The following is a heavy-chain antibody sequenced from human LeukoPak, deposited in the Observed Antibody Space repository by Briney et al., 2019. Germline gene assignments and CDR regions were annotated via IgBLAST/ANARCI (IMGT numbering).Heavy chain of an antibody. J-gene: IGHJ4*02. D-gene: IGHD3-10*01. CDR2: INHSGRT. V-gene: IGHV4-34*01. CDR1: GGSFSGYY. CDR3: ARGGLQHYYGSGSHDY. Sequence: SETLSLTCAVYGGSFSGYYWSWIRQPPGKGLEWIGEINHSGRTNYNPSLKSRATISVDTSENHFSLKLSSVTAADTAVYYCARGGLQHYYGSGSHDYWGQGTLVTVSS.